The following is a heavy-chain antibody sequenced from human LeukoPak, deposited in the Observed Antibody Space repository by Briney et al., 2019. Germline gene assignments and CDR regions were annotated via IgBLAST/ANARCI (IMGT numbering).Heavy chain of an antibody. J-gene: IGHJ4*02. CDR3: AVEGSGSYEFDY. CDR1: GGSISSGDYY. Sequence: PSETLSLTCTVSGGSISSGDYYWSWIRQPPGKGLEWIGYIYYSGSTYYNPSLKSRVTISVDTSKNQFSLKLSSVTAADTAVYYCAVEGSGSYEFDYWGQGTLVTVS. V-gene: IGHV4-30-4*08. CDR2: IYYSGST. D-gene: IGHD3-10*01.